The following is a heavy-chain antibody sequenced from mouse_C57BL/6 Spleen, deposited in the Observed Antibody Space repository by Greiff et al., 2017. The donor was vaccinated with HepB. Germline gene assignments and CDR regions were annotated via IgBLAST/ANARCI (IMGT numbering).Heavy chain of an antibody. CDR3: ARYDSNDVRYAIEY. CDR1: GYTFTSYC. D-gene: IGHD2-12*01. Sequence: QVQLQQPGAELVKPGASVKLSCKASGYTFTSYCMHWVKQRPGRGLEWIGRIDPNSGGTKYNEKFKSKATLTVDKPSSTAYMQLSSLTSEASAVSYGARYDSNDVRYAIEYWGEGTSVTVSS. J-gene: IGHJ4*01. V-gene: IGHV1-72*01. CDR2: IDPNSGGT.